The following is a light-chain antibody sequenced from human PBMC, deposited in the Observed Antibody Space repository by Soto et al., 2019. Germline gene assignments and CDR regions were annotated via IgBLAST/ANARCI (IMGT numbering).Light chain of an antibody. V-gene: IGKV1-5*03. CDR1: QSISTW. CDR3: LHYMTYSRT. J-gene: IGKJ1*01. CDR2: KAS. Sequence: DIQMTQSPSTLSASVGDRVTITCRASQSISTWLAWYQQKPGEAPKLLIYKASSLESGVPSRFSGSGSGTEFALTINSLQPDDFATYYCLHYMTYSRTFVQGTKVEVK.